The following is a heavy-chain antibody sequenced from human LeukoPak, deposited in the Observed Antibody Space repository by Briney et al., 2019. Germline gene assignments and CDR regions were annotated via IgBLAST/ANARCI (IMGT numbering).Heavy chain of an antibody. CDR1: GCSISSYY. CDR2: IYTSGST. Sequence: PSETLSLTCTVSGCSISSYYWSWIRQPPGKGLEWIGYIYTSGSTNYNPSLKSRVTISVDTSKNQFSLKLSSVTAADTAVYYCARLVYDFWSGYYSYYYYYMDVWGKGTTVTVSS. J-gene: IGHJ6*03. V-gene: IGHV4-4*09. CDR3: ARLVYDFWSGYYSYYYYYMDV. D-gene: IGHD3-3*01.